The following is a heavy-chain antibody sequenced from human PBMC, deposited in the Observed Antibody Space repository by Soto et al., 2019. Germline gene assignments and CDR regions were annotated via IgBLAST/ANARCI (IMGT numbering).Heavy chain of an antibody. CDR2: IHYNGNT. D-gene: IGHD5-18*01. V-gene: IGHV4-59*01. Sequence: SETLSLTCTVSGDSISNYYWSWIRQPPGKGLEWIGNIHYNGNTKYSPSLKSRVTMSVDTSKNHFSLKLISVTTADTAVYFCAREGNLGRWIQPLDYWGQGTLVTVSS. J-gene: IGHJ4*02. CDR1: GDSISNYY. CDR3: AREGNLGRWIQPLDY.